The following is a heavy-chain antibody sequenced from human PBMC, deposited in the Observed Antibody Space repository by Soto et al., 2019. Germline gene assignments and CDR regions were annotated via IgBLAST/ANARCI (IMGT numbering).Heavy chain of an antibody. J-gene: IGHJ4*02. CDR3: AKGGVPGKFDS. V-gene: IGHV3-23*01. CDR1: GFTFHTFA. Sequence: EVQLLESGGGLVQPGGSLRLSCAASGFTFHTFAMSWVRQAPGKGLEWVSAIRGSGGGTYFADSVEGRFAVSRDNSKNPLYLQMDSLTADDTAFYYCAKGGVPGKFDSWGQGTLVTVSS. CDR2: IRGSGGGT. D-gene: IGHD6-19*01.